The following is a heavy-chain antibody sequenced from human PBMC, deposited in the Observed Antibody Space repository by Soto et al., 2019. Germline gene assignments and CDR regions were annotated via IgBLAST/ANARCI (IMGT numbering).Heavy chain of an antibody. CDR2: ISSSSSYI. D-gene: IGHD1-1*01. CDR3: ARDTGTGTTSDAFDI. V-gene: IGHV3-21*01. J-gene: IGHJ3*02. Sequence: PGGSLRLSCAASGFTFSSYSMNWVRQAPGKGLEWVSSISSSSSYINYADSVKGRFTISRDNSKNTPYLQMNSLRAEDTAVYYCARDTGTGTTSDAFDIWGQGTMVTVSS. CDR1: GFTFSSYS.